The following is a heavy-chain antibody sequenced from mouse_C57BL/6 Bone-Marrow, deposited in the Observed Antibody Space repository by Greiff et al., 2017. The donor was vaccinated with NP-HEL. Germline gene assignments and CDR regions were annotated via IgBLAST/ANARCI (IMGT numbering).Heavy chain of an antibody. CDR1: GYSFTGYF. Sequence: EVQLQQSGPELVKPGDSVKISCKASGYSFTGYFMNWVMQSHGKSLEWIGRINPYNGDTFYNQKFKGKATLTVDKSSSTAHMELRSLTSEDSAVYYCARLLYYYGSSHYFDYWGQGTTLTVSS. CDR2: INPYNGDT. D-gene: IGHD1-1*01. CDR3: ARLLYYYGSSHYFDY. V-gene: IGHV1-20*01. J-gene: IGHJ2*01.